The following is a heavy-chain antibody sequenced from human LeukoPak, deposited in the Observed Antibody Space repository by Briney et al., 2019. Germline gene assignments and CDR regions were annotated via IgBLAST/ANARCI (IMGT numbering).Heavy chain of an antibody. CDR1: GGSISSTSYY. CDR2: VYYSGGT. J-gene: IGHJ4*02. D-gene: IGHD3-22*01. V-gene: IGHV4-39*01. Sequence: PSETLSLTCTVSGGSISSTSYYWGWIRQPPGKGLEWIGSVYYSGGTYYNPSLNSRVTISVDTSKNQFSLKLSSVAAADTAVFYCARSHTRHYYDSGGYYVPGLVYFDYWGQGTLVTVSS. CDR3: ARSHTRHYYDSGGYYVPGLVYFDY.